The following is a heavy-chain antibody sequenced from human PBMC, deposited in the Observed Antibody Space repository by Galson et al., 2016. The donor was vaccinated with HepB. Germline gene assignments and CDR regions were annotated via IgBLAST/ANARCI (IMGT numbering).Heavy chain of an antibody. J-gene: IGHJ4*02. CDR1: GFTFSSFG. D-gene: IGHD3-22*01. CDR2: IWYDGSNK. V-gene: IGHV3-33*01. Sequence: SLRLSCAASGFTFSSFGMHWVRQAPGKGLEWVAVIWYDGSNKYYADSVKGRFTISRDNSKNALYLQMNSLRAEDTAVYYCARDLGYFDSSGYHADYLDYWGQGTLVTVSS. CDR3: ARDLGYFDSSGYHADYLDY.